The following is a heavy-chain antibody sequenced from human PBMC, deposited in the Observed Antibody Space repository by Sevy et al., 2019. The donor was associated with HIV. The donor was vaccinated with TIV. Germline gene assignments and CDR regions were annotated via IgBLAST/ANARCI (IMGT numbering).Heavy chain of an antibody. J-gene: IGHJ4*02. CDR3: VKEVSEYSYSDY. V-gene: IGHV3-23*01. CDR2: ISGSAHRT. CDR1: GFTFSSYS. D-gene: IGHD5-18*01. Sequence: GGSLRLSCAASGFTFSSYSMNWVRQAPGKGLEWVSAISGSAHRTYYTDSVKGRFTISRDNSKNMLFLQMNSLRAEDTAVYYCVKEVSEYSYSDYWGQGTLVTVSS.